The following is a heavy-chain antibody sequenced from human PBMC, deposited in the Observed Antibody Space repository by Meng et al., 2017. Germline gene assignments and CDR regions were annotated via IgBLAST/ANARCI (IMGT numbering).Heavy chain of an antibody. Sequence: VQMVKCWADGKKPGSSVKASCKASGGTFSSYAISWVRQAPGQGLEWMGGIIPIFGTANYAQKFQGRVTITADESTSTAYMELSSLRSEDTAVYYCAREIAAAYCGGDCYLWGQGTLVTVSS. V-gene: IGHV1-69*01. CDR1: GGTFSSYA. J-gene: IGHJ5*02. CDR2: IIPIFGTA. CDR3: AREIAAAYCGGDCYL. D-gene: IGHD2-21*02.